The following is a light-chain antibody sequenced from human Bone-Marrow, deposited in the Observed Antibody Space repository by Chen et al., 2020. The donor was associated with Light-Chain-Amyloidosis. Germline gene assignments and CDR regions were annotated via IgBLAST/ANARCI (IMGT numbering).Light chain of an antibody. Sequence: SYELTQPRSVSVSPGQTARITCSGDDLPTKYAYWYKQKPGQAPVLVIHRDTERPSGISERFSGSSAETTPTVTISGVQAEDEADYHCQSADSSGTYEVIFGGGTKLTVL. CDR3: QSADSSGTYEVI. J-gene: IGLJ2*01. CDR2: RDT. V-gene: IGLV3-25*03. CDR1: DLPTKY.